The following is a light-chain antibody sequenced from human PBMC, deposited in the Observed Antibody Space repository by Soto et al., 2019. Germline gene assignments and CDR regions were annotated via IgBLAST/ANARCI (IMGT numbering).Light chain of an antibody. CDR1: SSDVGGYNY. J-gene: IGLJ2*01. Sequence: QSALTQPASVSGSPGQSITISCTGTSSDVGGYNYVSWYQQHPGKAPKLMIYEVSNRPSGVSNRFSGSKSGNTASLTISGVQAEDEADYSCSSYTSSSTVFGGGTKLTVL. V-gene: IGLV2-14*01. CDR3: SSYTSSSTV. CDR2: EVS.